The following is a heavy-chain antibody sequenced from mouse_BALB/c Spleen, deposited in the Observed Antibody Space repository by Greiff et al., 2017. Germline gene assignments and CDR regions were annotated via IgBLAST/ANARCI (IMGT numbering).Heavy chain of an antibody. Sequence: DVKLVESGGGLVKPGGSLKLSCAASGFTFSSYTMSWVRQTPEKRLEWVATISSGGSYTYYPDSVKGRFTISRDNAKNTLYLQMSSLKSEDTAMYYCTDDGYLDAMDYWGQGTSVTVSS. V-gene: IGHV5-6-4*01. CDR2: ISSGGSYT. CDR1: GFTFSSYT. J-gene: IGHJ4*01. D-gene: IGHD2-3*01. CDR3: TDDGYLDAMDY.